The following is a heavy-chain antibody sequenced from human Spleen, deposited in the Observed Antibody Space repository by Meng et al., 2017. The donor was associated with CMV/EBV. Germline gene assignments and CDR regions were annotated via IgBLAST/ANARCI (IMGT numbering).Heavy chain of an antibody. J-gene: IGHJ6*02. D-gene: IGHD2-2*01. CDR2: ITGSGGST. CDR3: ARDLGGVVAPYGMDV. CDR1: GFSFSNYA. V-gene: IGHV3-23*01. Sequence: GESLKISCAASGFSFSNYAMSWVRQAPGKGLKWVSTITGSGGSTSYADSVEGRFTISRDNSEKMVHLQMNSLRIEDTAVYYCARDLGGVVAPYGMDVWGQGTTVTVSS.